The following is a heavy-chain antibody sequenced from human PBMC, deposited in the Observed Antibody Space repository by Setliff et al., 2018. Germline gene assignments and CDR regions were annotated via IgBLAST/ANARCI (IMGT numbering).Heavy chain of an antibody. J-gene: IGHJ5*02. CDR3: ARYNSAAGSFDP. CDR1: GDPIDSYY. D-gene: IGHD1-20*01. Sequence: TSETLSLTCSVSGDPIDSYYWSWVRQFAGRGLEWIGRIYGGGATNYNPSLKARLTISVDNSKNQFSLQLTSVTAADTAMYYCARYNSAAGSFDPWGQGTLVTVSS. V-gene: IGHV4-4*07. CDR2: IYGGGAT.